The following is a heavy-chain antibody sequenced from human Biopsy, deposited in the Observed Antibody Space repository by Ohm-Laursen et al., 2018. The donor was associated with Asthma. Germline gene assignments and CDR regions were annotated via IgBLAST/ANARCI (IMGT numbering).Heavy chain of an antibody. V-gene: IGHV3-48*01. D-gene: IGHD3-16*02. Sequence: SLRLSCTASGFTFSSYSMNWVRQAPGKGLEWVSYISSSSSTIYYADSVKGRFTISRDNAKNSLYLQMNSLRAEDTAVYYCARDLHPTNLLGELSEGFDYWGQGTLVTVSS. CDR3: ARDLHPTNLLGELSEGFDY. J-gene: IGHJ4*02. CDR1: GFTFSSYS. CDR2: ISSSSSTI.